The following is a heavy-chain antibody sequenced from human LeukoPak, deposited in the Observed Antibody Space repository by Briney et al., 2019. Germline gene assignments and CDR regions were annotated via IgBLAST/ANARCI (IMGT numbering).Heavy chain of an antibody. CDR1: GFTFSSYS. CDR3: ARDLAGTARAFDI. Sequence: GGSLRLSCAASGFTFSSYSMNWVRQAPGKGLEWVSYISSSSNTIYYADSVKGRFTISRDNAKNSLYLQMNSLRAEDTAVYYCARDLAGTARAFDIWGQGTMVTVSS. J-gene: IGHJ3*02. CDR2: ISSSSNTI. V-gene: IGHV3-48*01.